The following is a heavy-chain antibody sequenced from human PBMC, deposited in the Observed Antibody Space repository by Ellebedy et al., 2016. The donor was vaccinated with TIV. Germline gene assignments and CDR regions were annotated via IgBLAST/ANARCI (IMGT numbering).Heavy chain of an antibody. CDR3: ARNLAAAGTRYYYGMDV. V-gene: IGHV4-34*01. CDR1: GGSFSGYY. Sequence: SETLSLTXAVYGGSFSGYYWSWIRQPPGKGLEWIGEIYHSGSTNYNPSLKSRVTISVDKSKNQFSLKLSSVTAADTAVYYCARNLAAAGTRYYYGMDVWGQGTTVTVSS. D-gene: IGHD6-13*01. J-gene: IGHJ6*02. CDR2: IYHSGST.